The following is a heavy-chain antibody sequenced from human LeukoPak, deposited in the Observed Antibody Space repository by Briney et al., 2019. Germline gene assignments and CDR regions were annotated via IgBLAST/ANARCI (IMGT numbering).Heavy chain of an antibody. CDR2: ISYDGSNK. D-gene: IGHD2-2*01. V-gene: IGHV3-30*03. CDR1: GFTFSSYG. Sequence: PGGSLRRSCAASGFTFSSYGMHWVRQAPGKGLEWVAVISYDGSNKYYADSVKGRFTISRDNSKNTLYLQMNSLRAEDTAVYYCAVSQKLDYCSSTSCCYPLDYWGQGTLVTVSS. CDR3: AVSQKLDYCSSTSCCYPLDY. J-gene: IGHJ4*02.